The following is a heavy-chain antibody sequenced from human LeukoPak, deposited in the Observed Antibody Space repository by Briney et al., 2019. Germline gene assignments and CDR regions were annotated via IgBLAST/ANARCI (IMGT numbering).Heavy chain of an antibody. V-gene: IGHV1-69*04. D-gene: IGHD1-26*01. CDR2: IIPILGIA. CDR1: GGTFSSYA. Sequence: ASVKVSCKAPGGTFSSYAISWVRQAPGQGLEWMGRIIPILGIANYAQKFQGRVTITADKSTSTAYMELSSLRSEDTAVYYCASGGIVGATAVFDYWGQGTLVTVSS. CDR3: ASGGIVGATAVFDY. J-gene: IGHJ4*02.